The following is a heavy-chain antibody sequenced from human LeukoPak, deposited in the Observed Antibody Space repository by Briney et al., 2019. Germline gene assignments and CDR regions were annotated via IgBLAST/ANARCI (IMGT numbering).Heavy chain of an antibody. Sequence: GGSLRLSCAASGFTFSSYSMNWVRQAPGEGLEWVSSISSSSSYIYYADSVKGRFTISRDNAKNSLYLQMNSLRAEDTAVYYCARDYYDSSGYLDYWGQGTLVTVSS. CDR1: GFTFSSYS. D-gene: IGHD3-22*01. CDR3: ARDYYDSSGYLDY. CDR2: ISSSSSYI. V-gene: IGHV3-21*01. J-gene: IGHJ4*02.